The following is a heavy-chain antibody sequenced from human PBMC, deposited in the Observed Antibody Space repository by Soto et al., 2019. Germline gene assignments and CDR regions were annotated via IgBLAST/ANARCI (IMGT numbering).Heavy chain of an antibody. CDR2: ISYDGSNK. Sequence: GGSLRLSCTASGFTFGDYAMSWFRQAPGKGLEWVAVISYDGSNKYYADSVKGRFTISRDNSKNTLYLQMNSLRAEDTAVYYCARDSYLQAVAGTGYFDYWGQGTLVTVSS. CDR3: ARDSYLQAVAGTGYFDY. J-gene: IGHJ4*02. D-gene: IGHD6-19*01. V-gene: IGHV3-30-3*01. CDR1: GFTFGDYA.